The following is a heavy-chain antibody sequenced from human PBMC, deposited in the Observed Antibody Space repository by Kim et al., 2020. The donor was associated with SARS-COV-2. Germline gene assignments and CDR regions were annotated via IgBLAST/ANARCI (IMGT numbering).Heavy chain of an antibody. CDR2: ISSSSSYI. Sequence: GGSLRLSCAASGFTFSSYSMNWVRQAPGKGLEWVSSISSSSSYIYYADSVKGRFTISRDNAKNSLYLQMNSLRAEDTAVYYCARDSSWYGYNWFDPWGQGTLVTVSS. V-gene: IGHV3-21*01. CDR1: GFTFSSYS. CDR3: ARDSSWYGYNWFDP. J-gene: IGHJ5*02. D-gene: IGHD6-13*01.